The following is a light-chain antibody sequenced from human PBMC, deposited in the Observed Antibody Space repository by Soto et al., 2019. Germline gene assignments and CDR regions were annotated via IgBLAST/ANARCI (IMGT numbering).Light chain of an antibody. Sequence: QSALTQPASVSGSPGQSITISCTGTSSDVGACDYVSWYQQHPGEAPKLMIFEVTNRPSGISGRFSGSKSGNTASLTISGLQAEDEADYYCCSWTGSSTWVFGGGTKLTVL. CDR1: SSDVGACDY. J-gene: IGLJ3*02. CDR2: EVT. CDR3: CSWTGSSTWV. V-gene: IGLV2-14*01.